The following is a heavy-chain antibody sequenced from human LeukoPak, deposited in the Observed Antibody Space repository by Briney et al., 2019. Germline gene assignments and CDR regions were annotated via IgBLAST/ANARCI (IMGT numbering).Heavy chain of an antibody. CDR3: ARSRGFYSSSFFDY. CDR1: SGSISSSSYY. Sequence: PSETLSLTCTVSSGSISSSSYYWGWIRQPPGKGLEWIGSIYYSGSTYYNPSLKSRVTISVDTSKNQFSLKLSSVTAADTAVYYCARSRGFYSSSFFDYWGQGTLVTVSS. CDR2: IYYSGST. D-gene: IGHD6-6*01. J-gene: IGHJ4*02. V-gene: IGHV4-39*01.